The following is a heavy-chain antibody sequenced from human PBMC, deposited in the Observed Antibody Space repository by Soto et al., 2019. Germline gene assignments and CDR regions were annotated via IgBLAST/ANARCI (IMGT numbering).Heavy chain of an antibody. CDR2: IYYSGRT. J-gene: IGHJ5*02. CDR1: GGSISSGGYY. D-gene: IGHD6-13*01. V-gene: IGHV4-31*03. Sequence: QVQLQESGPGLVKPSQTLSLTCTVSGGSISSGGYYWSWIRQHPGKGLEWIGYIYYSGRTYYNPSLKSRVTISVDTSKTQSSLKLRSVTAADTAVYYCASVFSDSSSFFDPWGQGTLVTVSS. CDR3: ASVFSDSSSFFDP.